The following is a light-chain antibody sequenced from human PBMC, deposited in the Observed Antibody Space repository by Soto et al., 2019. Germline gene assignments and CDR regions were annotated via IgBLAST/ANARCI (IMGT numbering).Light chain of an antibody. J-gene: IGKJ1*01. V-gene: IGKV3-11*01. CDR3: QQRSIWPWT. Sequence: EIVLTQSPVTLSLSPGERATLSCRASQSVSSYLAWYQQKPGQAPRLLIYDASTRATGIPARFSGSGSGTDFTLTISSLEPEDVAVYYCQQRSIWPWTFGQGTKVDI. CDR2: DAS. CDR1: QSVSSY.